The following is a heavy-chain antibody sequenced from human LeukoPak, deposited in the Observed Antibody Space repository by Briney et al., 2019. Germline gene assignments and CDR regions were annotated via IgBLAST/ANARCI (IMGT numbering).Heavy chain of an antibody. V-gene: IGHV3-21*01. CDR1: GFTFTTYS. D-gene: IGHD2-2*01. Sequence: GGSLRLSCAASGFTFTTYSMDWVRQAPGEGLEWVSSISSSSTYIFYGDSVKGRFTISRDNAKNSLYLQMNSLRAEDTAVYYCARECTSTSCYGDWGPRTLVTVSS. CDR3: ARECTSTSCYGD. J-gene: IGHJ4*02. CDR2: ISSSSTYI.